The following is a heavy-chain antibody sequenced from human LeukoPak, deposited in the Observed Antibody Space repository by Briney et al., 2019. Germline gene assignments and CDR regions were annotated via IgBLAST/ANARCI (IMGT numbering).Heavy chain of an antibody. J-gene: IGHJ4*02. CDR2: INLNSGGT. CDR3: ARVTYNVNMGGFDY. CDR1: GYTFTGYY. Sequence: GASVKVSCKASGYTFTGYYMHWVRQAPGQGLEWMGWINLNSGGTNYAQKFQGRVTMTRDTSISTAYMELSRLRSDDTVMYYCARVTYNVNMGGFDYWGQGTLVTVSS. V-gene: IGHV1-2*02. D-gene: IGHD5-24*01.